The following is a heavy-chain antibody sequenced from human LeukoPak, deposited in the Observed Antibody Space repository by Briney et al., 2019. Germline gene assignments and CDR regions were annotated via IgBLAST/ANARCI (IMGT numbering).Heavy chain of an antibody. V-gene: IGHV3-23*01. CDR1: GYTFSSHG. Sequence: GGSLRLSCAASGYTFSSHGLTWVRQAPGKGLEWVSTINGAGDNTYYAETVKGRFTISRDNSKNTLYLQMHSLRAEDTAIYYCAKVSVCYGCCLDYWGQGTLVTVS. CDR2: INGAGDNT. J-gene: IGHJ4*02. CDR3: AKVSVCYGCCLDY. D-gene: IGHD3-16*01.